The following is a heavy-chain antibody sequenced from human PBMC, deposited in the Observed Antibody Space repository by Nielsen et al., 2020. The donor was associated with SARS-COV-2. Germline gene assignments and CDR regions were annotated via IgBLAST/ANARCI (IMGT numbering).Heavy chain of an antibody. Sequence: GESLKISCAASGFIFTSHAMHWVRQAPGKGLEWVAVLSYYGRNQYYADSVRGRFTISRDNSKNTLYLQMNSLRGEDTAVYYCAKDLADSWSDDYSAYYNMDVWGKGTTVTVSS. CDR1: GFIFTSHA. CDR2: LSYYGRNQ. J-gene: IGHJ6*03. D-gene: IGHD3-3*01. CDR3: AKDLADSWSDDYSAYYNMDV. V-gene: IGHV3-30*18.